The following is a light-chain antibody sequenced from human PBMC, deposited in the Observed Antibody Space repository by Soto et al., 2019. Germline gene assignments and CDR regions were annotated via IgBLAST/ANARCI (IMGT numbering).Light chain of an antibody. CDR2: AAS. V-gene: IGKV3-20*01. Sequence: EIVLTQSPGTLSFSPGERATLSCRASQSISSNYLAWYQQKTGQAPRLLIYAASSRATGIPDRFSGTGSGTDFILTISRLEPEDFAVYYCQQYGSSSLTFGGGTKVDIK. CDR1: QSISSNY. J-gene: IGKJ4*01. CDR3: QQYGSSSLT.